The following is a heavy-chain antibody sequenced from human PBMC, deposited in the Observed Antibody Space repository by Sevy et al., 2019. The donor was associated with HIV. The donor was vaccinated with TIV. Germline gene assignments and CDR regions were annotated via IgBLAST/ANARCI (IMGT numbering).Heavy chain of an antibody. D-gene: IGHD2-8*01. CDR2: IIGTGLST. CDR3: AKIDCVNGVCYYEDY. CDR1: GFTFSNYA. V-gene: IGHV3-23*01. Sequence: GGSLRLSCTASGFTFSNYAMSWVRQSPGKGLEWVSGIIGTGLSTYYADSVKGRFTISRDNSQNKIYLQMNSLRPEDTAIYYCAKIDCVNGVCYYEDYWGQGTLVTVSS. J-gene: IGHJ4*02.